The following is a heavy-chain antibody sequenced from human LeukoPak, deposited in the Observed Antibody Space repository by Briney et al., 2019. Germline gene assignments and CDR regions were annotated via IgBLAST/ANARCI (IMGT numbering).Heavy chain of an antibody. D-gene: IGHD3-9*01. J-gene: IGHJ4*02. CDR1: GFTFSSYE. V-gene: IGHV3-30*02. CDR2: IRYDGSNK. CDR3: AKGARPLRYFDWLLPYFDD. Sequence: GGSLRLSCAASGFTFSSYEMNWVRQAPGKGLEWVAFIRYDGSNKYYADSVKGRFTISRDNSKNTLYVQMNSLRAEDTAVYCCAKGARPLRYFDWLLPYFDDWGQGTLVTVSS.